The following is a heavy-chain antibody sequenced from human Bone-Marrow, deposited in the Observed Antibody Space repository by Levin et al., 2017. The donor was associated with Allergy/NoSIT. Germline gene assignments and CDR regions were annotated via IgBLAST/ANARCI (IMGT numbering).Heavy chain of an antibody. CDR1: GGHLNTHY. J-gene: IGHJ6*02. CDR2: IHYSGSI. D-gene: IGHD3-3*01. V-gene: IGHV4-59*11. CDR3: ARVSGSNGEFWRGWYGLDA. Sequence: SCTVSGGHLNTHYWSWIRQPPGKRLEWIGYIHYSGSINYNPSLKSRVTISVDPSKNQFSLKVISTTAADTAVYYCARVSGSNGEFWRGWYGLDAWGQGASVTVSS.